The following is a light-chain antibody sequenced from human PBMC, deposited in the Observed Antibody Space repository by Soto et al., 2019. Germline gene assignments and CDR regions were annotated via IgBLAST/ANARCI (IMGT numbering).Light chain of an antibody. J-gene: IGKJ1*01. CDR2: GAS. V-gene: IGKV1-39*01. CDR1: QNIGIY. Sequence: SAYNSDRVPITSRASQNIGIYLDWYHQKAGKAPKLLVFGASTLQSGVPPRFSGSGSGTEFTLSIGCLQSEDFATYYCQHSYANPSPFGQGTKVDIK. CDR3: QHSYANPSP.